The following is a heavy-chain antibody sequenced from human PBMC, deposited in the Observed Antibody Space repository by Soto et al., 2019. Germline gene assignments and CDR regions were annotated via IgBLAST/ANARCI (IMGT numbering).Heavy chain of an antibody. CDR1: GFTFSSYW. J-gene: IGHJ5*02. V-gene: IGHV3-7*01. Sequence: EVQLVESGGGLVQPGGSLRLSCAASGFTFSSYWMSWVRQAPGKGLEWVANIKQDGSEKYYVDSVKGRFTISRDNAKNSLYLQMNSLRAEDTAVYYCARDYRLRLGVRRFDPWGQGTLVTVSS. CDR3: ARDYRLRLGVRRFDP. D-gene: IGHD5-12*01. CDR2: IKQDGSEK.